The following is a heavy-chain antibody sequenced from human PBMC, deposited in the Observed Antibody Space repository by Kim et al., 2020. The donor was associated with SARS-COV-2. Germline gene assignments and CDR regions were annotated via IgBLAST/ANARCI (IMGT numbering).Heavy chain of an antibody. D-gene: IGHD6-13*01. V-gene: IGHV3-30-3*01. CDR2: ISYDGSNK. Sequence: GGSLRLSCAASGFTFSSYAMHWVRQAPGKGLEWVAVISYDGSNKYYADSVKGRFTISRDNSKNTLYLQMNSLRAEDTAVYYCAREKYSSSWYGKYYYYYYGMDVWGQGTTVTVSS. CDR3: AREKYSSSWYGKYYYYYYGMDV. CDR1: GFTFSSYA. J-gene: IGHJ6*02.